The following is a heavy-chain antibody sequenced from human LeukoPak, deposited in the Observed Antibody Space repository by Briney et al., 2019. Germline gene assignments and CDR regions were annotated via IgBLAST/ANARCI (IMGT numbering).Heavy chain of an antibody. V-gene: IGHV3-7*01. J-gene: IGHJ4*02. Sequence: GESLRLSCAASGFTVSSYWMTWVRQAPGKGLEWVANIKPDGSQIYYVDSVKGRFTISRDNAKNSLYLQMNSLRAEDTAVYYCARDLNWETYWGQGTLVTVSS. D-gene: IGHD1-1*01. CDR2: IKPDGSQI. CDR1: GFTVSSYW. CDR3: ARDLNWETY.